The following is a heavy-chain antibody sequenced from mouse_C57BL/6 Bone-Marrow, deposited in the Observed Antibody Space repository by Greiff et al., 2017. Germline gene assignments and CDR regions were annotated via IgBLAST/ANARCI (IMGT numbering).Heavy chain of an antibody. CDR3: TIYDGYYWFAY. D-gene: IGHD2-3*01. CDR1: GFNIKDDY. V-gene: IGHV14-4*01. J-gene: IGHJ3*01. Sequence: EVQVVESGAELVRPGASVKLSCTASGFNIKDDYMHWVKQRPEQGLEWIGWIDPENGDTEYASKFQGKATITADTSSNTAYLQLSSLTSEDTAVYYCTIYDGYYWFAYWGQGTLVTVSA. CDR2: IDPENGDT.